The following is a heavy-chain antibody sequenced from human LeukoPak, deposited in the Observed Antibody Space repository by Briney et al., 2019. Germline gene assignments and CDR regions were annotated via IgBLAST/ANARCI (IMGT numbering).Heavy chain of an antibody. V-gene: IGHV3-11*01. Sequence: GGSLRLSCAASGFTFSDYCMSWIRQAPGKGLEWVSYISSSGNTIYYADSVKGRFTISRDNAKNSLYLQMNSLRAEDTAVYYCARDLSEYSSSWYSPYYYYGMDVWGQGTTVTVSS. D-gene: IGHD6-13*01. CDR3: ARDLSEYSSSWYSPYYYYGMDV. CDR2: ISSSGNTI. CDR1: GFTFSDYC. J-gene: IGHJ6*02.